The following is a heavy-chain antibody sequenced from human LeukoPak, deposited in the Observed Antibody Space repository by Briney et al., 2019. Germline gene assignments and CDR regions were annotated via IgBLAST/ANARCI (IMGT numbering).Heavy chain of an antibody. V-gene: IGHV4-34*01. D-gene: IGHD2-2*01. CDR3: ARGVGSTSWITGETWFDP. CDR1: GGSFSGYY. Sequence: SETLSLTCAVYGGSFSGYYWSWIRQPPGKWLEWIGEINHSGSTNYNPSLKSRVTISVDTSKNQFSLKLSSVTAADTAVYYCARGVGSTSWITGETWFDPWGQGTLVTVSS. J-gene: IGHJ5*02. CDR2: INHSGST.